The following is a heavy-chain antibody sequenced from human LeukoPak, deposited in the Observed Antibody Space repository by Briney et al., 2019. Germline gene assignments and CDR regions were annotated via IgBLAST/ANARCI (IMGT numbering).Heavy chain of an antibody. Sequence: GGSLRLSCAASGFTFSSYWMHWVRQAPGKGLVWVSRINSDGSSTSYADSVKGRFTISRDNAKNTLYLQMNSLRAEDTAVYYCVVDEWFVEPLYALNWFDPWGQGTLVTVSS. CDR2: INSDGSST. CDR1: GFTFSSYW. CDR3: VVDEWFVEPLYALNWFDP. D-gene: IGHD3-10*01. V-gene: IGHV3-74*01. J-gene: IGHJ5*02.